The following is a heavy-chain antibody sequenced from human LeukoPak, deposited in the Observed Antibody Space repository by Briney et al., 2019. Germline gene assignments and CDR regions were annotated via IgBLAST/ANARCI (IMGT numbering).Heavy chain of an antibody. CDR2: INAGNGNT. D-gene: IGHD1-26*01. CDR3: ARGGRGSYCFDY. J-gene: IGHJ4*02. Sequence: GASVKVSCKASGYTFTSYAMHWVRQAPGQRLEWMGWINAGNGNTKYSQKFQGRVTITRDTSASTAYMELSSLRSEDTAVYYCARGGRGSYCFDYWGQGTLVTVSS. V-gene: IGHV1-3*01. CDR1: GYTFTSYA.